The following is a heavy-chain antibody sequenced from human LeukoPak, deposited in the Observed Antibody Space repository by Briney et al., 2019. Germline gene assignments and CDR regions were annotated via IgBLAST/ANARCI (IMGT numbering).Heavy chain of an antibody. Sequence: SETLSLTCTVSGASMSDYYWSWIRQPPGKGLEWIGYIYYTGSTSYNPSLKSRVTMSVDTSKNQISLKLSSVTAADSAVYYCVRRVRYFGQNDYWGQGTLVTVSS. D-gene: IGHD3-9*01. J-gene: IGHJ4*02. CDR2: IYYTGST. V-gene: IGHV4-59*08. CDR1: GASMSDYY. CDR3: VRRVRYFGQNDY.